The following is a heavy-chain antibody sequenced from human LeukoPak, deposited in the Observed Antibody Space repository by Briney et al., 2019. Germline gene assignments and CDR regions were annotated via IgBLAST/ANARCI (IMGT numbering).Heavy chain of an antibody. CDR1: GFTFGDYA. CDR3: TREVDDYGRYYFDY. Sequence: GGSLRLSCTASGFTFGDYAMSWVRQAPGKGLEWVGFIRSKAYGGTTEYAASVKGRFTIPRDDSKSIAYLQMNSLKTEDTAVYYCTREVDDYGRYYFDYWGQGTLVTVSS. V-gene: IGHV3-49*04. J-gene: IGHJ4*02. D-gene: IGHD4-17*01. CDR2: IRSKAYGGTT.